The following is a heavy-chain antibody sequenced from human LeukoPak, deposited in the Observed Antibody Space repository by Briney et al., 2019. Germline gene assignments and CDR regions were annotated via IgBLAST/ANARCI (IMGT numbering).Heavy chain of an antibody. D-gene: IGHD1-26*01. CDR3: ARENSGSYREFDY. J-gene: IGHJ4*02. CDR2: IYTSGST. Sequence: KPSETLSLTCTVSGGSISSYYWSWIRQPAGKGREWIGRIYTSGSTNYNASLKSRVSMSVDTSKNQFSLKLSSVTAADTAVFYCARENSGSYREFDYWGQGTLVTVSS. V-gene: IGHV4-4*07. CDR1: GGSISSYY.